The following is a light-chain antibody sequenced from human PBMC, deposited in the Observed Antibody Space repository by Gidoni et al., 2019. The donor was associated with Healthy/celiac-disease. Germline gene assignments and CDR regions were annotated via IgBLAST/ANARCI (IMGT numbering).Light chain of an antibody. CDR1: QSVLYSSNNKNY. CDR3: QQYYSTPPWT. Sequence: DIVMTTSPDPLAVSLGERATINGKSSQSVLYSSNNKNYLAWYQQKPGQPPKLLIYWASTRESGVPDRFSGSGSGTDFTLTISSLQAEDVAVYYCQQYYSTPPWTFGQGTKVEIK. J-gene: IGKJ1*01. V-gene: IGKV4-1*01. CDR2: WAS.